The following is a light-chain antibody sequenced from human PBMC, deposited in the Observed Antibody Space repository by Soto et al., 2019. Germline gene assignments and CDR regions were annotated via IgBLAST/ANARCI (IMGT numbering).Light chain of an antibody. CDR1: QSVSNSY. Sequence: EIVLTQSPGSLSLSPGERATLSCRASQSVSNSYVAWYQQIPGQAPRLLIYGASNRATGIPARFSGSGSGTDFTLTISGLQSEDFAVYYCQQYYNWPQLTFGGGTKVDI. CDR2: GAS. J-gene: IGKJ4*01. V-gene: IGKV3-20*01. CDR3: QQYYNWPQLT.